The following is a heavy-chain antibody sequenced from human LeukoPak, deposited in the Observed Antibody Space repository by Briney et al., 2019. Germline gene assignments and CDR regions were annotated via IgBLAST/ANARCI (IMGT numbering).Heavy chain of an antibody. D-gene: IGHD2-15*01. J-gene: IGHJ5*02. CDR1: GGSMSDYY. V-gene: IGHV4-59*01. Sequence: SETLSLTCTVSGGSMSDYYWTWIRQPPGKGLEWIGYIHSSGTTNYNLSLKSRVTISVDTSKNQFSLKLSSVTAADTAVYYCARDRYCSGGRCYSGRFDPWGQGTLVTVSS. CDR2: IHSSGTT. CDR3: ARDRYCSGGRCYSGRFDP.